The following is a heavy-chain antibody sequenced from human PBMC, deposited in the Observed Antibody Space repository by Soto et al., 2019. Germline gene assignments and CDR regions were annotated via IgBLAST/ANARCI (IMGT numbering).Heavy chain of an antibody. CDR2: ISGSGGST. CDR3: AKESCSSISCELTGPTSSPIL. D-gene: IGHD2-2*01. V-gene: IGHV3-23*01. J-gene: IGHJ4*02. CDR1: GFTFSNSA. Sequence: GGSLRLSCAASGFTFSNSAMSWVLQAPGRGLECVSAISGSGGSTFYADSVKGRFTISRDNSKNTLYLQMNSMRAEDTAVYYCAKESCSSISCELTGPTSSPILGGQGTLVTVSS.